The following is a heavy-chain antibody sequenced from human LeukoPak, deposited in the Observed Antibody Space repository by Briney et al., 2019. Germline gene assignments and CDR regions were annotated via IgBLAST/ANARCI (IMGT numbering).Heavy chain of an antibody. V-gene: IGHV1-69*05. CDR3: ARNGPHVLLWFGERTNWFDP. CDR2: IIPIFGTA. CDR1: GGTFSSYA. D-gene: IGHD3-10*01. J-gene: IGHJ5*02. Sequence: GASVKVSSKASGGTFSSYAISWVRQAPGQGLEWMGGIIPIFGTANYAQKFQGKVTITTDESTSTAYMELSSLRSEDTAVYYCARNGPHVLLWFGERTNWFDPWGQGTLVTVSS.